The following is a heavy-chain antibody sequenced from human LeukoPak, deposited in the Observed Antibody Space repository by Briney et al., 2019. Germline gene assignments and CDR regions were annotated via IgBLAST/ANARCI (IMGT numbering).Heavy chain of an antibody. Sequence: SVKVPCKASGGTFSSYAISWVRQAPGQGLEWMGGIIPIFGTANYAQKFQGRVTITADESTSTAYMELSSLRSEDTAVYYCARDRVNSGYDSTGFDYWGQGTLVTVSS. CDR1: GGTFSSYA. CDR2: IIPIFGTA. J-gene: IGHJ4*02. CDR3: ARDRVNSGYDSTGFDY. D-gene: IGHD5-12*01. V-gene: IGHV1-69*13.